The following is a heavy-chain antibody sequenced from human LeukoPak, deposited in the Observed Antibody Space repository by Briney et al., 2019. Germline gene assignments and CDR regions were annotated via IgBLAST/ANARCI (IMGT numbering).Heavy chain of an antibody. CDR3: ASVSYGDYSFDY. V-gene: IGHV4-59*08. CDR1: GGSFSGYY. Sequence: SETLSLTCAVYGGSFSGYYWSWIRQPPGKGLEWIGYIYYSGSTNYNPSLKSRVTISVDTSKNQFSLKLSSVTAADTAVYYCASVSYGDYSFDYWGQGTLVTVSS. CDR2: IYYSGST. D-gene: IGHD4-17*01. J-gene: IGHJ4*02.